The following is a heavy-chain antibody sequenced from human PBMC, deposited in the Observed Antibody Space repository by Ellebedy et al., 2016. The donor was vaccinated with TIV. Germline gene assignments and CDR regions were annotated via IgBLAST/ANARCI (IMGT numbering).Heavy chain of an antibody. D-gene: IGHD3-10*01. Sequence: GESLKISXAASGFTFSSYAMHWVRQAPGKGLEWVAVISYDGSNKYYADSVKGRFTISRDNSKNTLYLQMNSLRAEDTAVYYCARVVGSKEGAFDIWGQGTMVTVSS. CDR3: ARVVGSKEGAFDI. CDR1: GFTFSSYA. J-gene: IGHJ3*02. CDR2: ISYDGSNK. V-gene: IGHV3-30-3*01.